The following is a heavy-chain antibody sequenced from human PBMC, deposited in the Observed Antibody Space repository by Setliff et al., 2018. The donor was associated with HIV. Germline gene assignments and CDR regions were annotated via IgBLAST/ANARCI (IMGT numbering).Heavy chain of an antibody. CDR2: IYTSGNT. CDR1: GGSISSHY. V-gene: IGHV4-59*11. CDR3: ARGRSRYYYDGSGYYVDY. D-gene: IGHD3-22*01. Sequence: SETLSLTCTVSGGSISSHYWSWIRQPPGKGLEWIGHIYTSGNTNYNPSLKGRVTLSVDTSKNQLSLKLSSVTAADTAVYYCARGRSRYYYDGSGYYVDYWGQGTLVTVS. J-gene: IGHJ4*02.